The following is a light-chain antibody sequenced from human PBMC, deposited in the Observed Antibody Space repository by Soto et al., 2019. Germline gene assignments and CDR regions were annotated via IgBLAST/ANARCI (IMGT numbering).Light chain of an antibody. V-gene: IGKV1-33*01. CDR3: QQYDALPFT. CDR2: DAS. CDR1: HHINNY. J-gene: IGKJ3*01. Sequence: DIQMTQSPSSLSASVGDRVTITCQAGHHINNYLNWFQQKPGKAPKLLIYDASKLQTGVPSRFSGSGSGTDVTFTISSLQPEDSSTYYCQQYDALPFTFGPGTKVDIK.